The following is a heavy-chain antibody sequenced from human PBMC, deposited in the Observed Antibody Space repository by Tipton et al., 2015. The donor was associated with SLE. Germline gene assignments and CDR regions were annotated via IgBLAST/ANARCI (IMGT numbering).Heavy chain of an antibody. CDR2: IYYSGST. CDR1: GGSISSSSYC. CDR3: ARVNVVVPAAPSAGYFQH. Sequence: LRLSCTVSGGSISSSSYCWGWIRQPPGKGLEWIGSIYYSGSTYYNPSLKSRVTISVDTSKNQFSLKLSSVTAADTAVYYCARVNVVVPAAPSAGYFQHWGQGTLVTVSS. V-gene: IGHV4-39*07. J-gene: IGHJ1*01. D-gene: IGHD2-2*01.